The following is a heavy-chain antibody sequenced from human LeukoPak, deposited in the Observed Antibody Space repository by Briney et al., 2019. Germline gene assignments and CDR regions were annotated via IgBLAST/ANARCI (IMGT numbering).Heavy chain of an antibody. Sequence: SETLSLTCTVSGGSINSCGYSSIRQPPGKGLEWIGYIYSSGSTNYNPSLKSRVTISVDTSKNQFSLNLKSVTAADTALDYSAGAKRDFDYWGQGTLVTVSS. CDR3: AGAKRDFDY. D-gene: IGHD4/OR15-4a*01. J-gene: IGHJ4*02. CDR1: GGSINSCG. CDR2: IYSSGST. V-gene: IGHV4-59*01.